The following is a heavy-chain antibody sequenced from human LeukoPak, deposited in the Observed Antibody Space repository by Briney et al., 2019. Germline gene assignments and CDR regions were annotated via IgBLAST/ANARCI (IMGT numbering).Heavy chain of an antibody. D-gene: IGHD3/OR15-3a*01. J-gene: IGHJ6*02. CDR2: ISRTGTDT. CDR3: AKGDFDFWTGYPDYYYNGLNV. Sequence: QCGGSLRLSRAASGFMFTNCVMTWVRRAPGKGLEWVSGISRTGTDTYYGDSVKGRFTISRDNSKNTLYLQMTSLRAEDTAVYYCAKGDFDFWTGYPDYYYNGLNVWGQGTTVTVSS. V-gene: IGHV3-23*01. CDR1: GFMFTNCV.